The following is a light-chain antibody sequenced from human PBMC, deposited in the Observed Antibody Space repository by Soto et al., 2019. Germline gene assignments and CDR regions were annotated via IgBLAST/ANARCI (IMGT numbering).Light chain of an antibody. CDR3: HQYNNWPPWT. CDR1: QSVSSN. Sequence: EIVMRHCPATLSASPGERATLSCRASQSVSSNLAWYQQKPGQAPRLLIYGASTRATGIPARFSGSGSGTEFTLTISSLQSEDFAVYYCHQYNNWPPWTFGQGTKVDIK. V-gene: IGKV3-15*01. J-gene: IGKJ1*01. CDR2: GAS.